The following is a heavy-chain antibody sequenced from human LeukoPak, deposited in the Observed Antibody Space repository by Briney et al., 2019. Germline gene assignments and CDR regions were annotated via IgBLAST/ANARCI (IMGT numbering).Heavy chain of an antibody. V-gene: IGHV3-23*01. D-gene: IGHD2-15*01. Sequence: GGSLRLSCAASGFTFSSYAMHWVRQAPGKGLEWVSNISGSGRGGSTYYADSVKGRFTISRDNSKNTLYLQMNSLRAEDTAVYYCAKSGLNRFDYWGQGTLVTVSS. CDR2: ISGSGRGGST. CDR3: AKSGLNRFDY. CDR1: GFTFSSYA. J-gene: IGHJ4*02.